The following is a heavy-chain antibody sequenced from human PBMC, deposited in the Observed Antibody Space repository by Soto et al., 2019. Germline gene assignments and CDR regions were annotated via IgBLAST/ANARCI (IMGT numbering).Heavy chain of an antibody. J-gene: IGHJ4*02. V-gene: IGHV3-48*03. CDR1: GFTFSSYE. CDR3: ARGYAEVYFDY. Sequence: GGSLRLSCAASGFTFSSYEMNWVRQAPGKGLEWVSYISSSGSTIYYADSVKGRFTISRDNAKNSLYLQMNSLRAEDTAVYYCARGYAEVYFDYWGQGTLVTVSS. CDR2: ISSSGSTI. D-gene: IGHD2-8*01.